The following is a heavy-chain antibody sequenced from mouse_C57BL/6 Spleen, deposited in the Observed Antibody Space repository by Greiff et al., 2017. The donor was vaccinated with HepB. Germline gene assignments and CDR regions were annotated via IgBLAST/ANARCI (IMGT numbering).Heavy chain of an antibody. Sequence: QVQLKQPGAELVKPGASVKLSCKASGYTFTSYWMHWVKQRPGRGLEWIGRIDPNSGGTKYNEKFKSKATLTVDKPSSTAYMQLSSLTSEDSAVYNCARSPFTTVVSPYWGQGTSVTVSS. D-gene: IGHD1-1*01. CDR1: GYTFTSYW. CDR3: ARSPFTTVVSPY. CDR2: IDPNSGGT. J-gene: IGHJ4*01. V-gene: IGHV1-72*01.